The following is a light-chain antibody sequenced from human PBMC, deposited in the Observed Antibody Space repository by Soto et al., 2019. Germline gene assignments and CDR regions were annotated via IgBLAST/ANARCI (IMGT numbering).Light chain of an antibody. CDR2: GAS. J-gene: IGKJ1*01. V-gene: IGKV3-15*01. CDR1: QSISSN. CDR3: QQDTNWPPM. Sequence: EMVMTQSPATLSVSPGERATLSCRASQSISSNLAWDQQKPGQAPRLLIYGASTRATAITVKFSGSGSGTEFTLTISSLQTEDFAVYFCQQDTNWPPMFGQGTKVEIK.